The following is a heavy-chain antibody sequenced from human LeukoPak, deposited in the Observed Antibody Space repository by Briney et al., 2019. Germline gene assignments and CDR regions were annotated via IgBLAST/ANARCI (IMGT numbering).Heavy chain of an antibody. V-gene: IGHV4-59*11. J-gene: IGHJ6*03. CDR1: AGSISSHY. Sequence: SETLSLTCTVSAGSISSHYWSWIRQPPGKGLEWIGYIYYSGSTNYNPSLKSRVTISVDTSRNQFSLKLSSATAADTAVYYCARNERRAQKDTYYAYFYYMDVWGKGSTVTVSS. D-gene: IGHD6-25*01. CDR2: IYYSGST. CDR3: ARNERRAQKDTYYAYFYYMDV.